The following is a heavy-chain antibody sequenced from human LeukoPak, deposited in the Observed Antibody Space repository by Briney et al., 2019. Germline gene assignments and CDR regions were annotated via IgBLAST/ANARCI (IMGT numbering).Heavy chain of an antibody. Sequence: GGSLRLSCAAAGFTFRSYAMAWVRQAPGKGLEWISSISDSGDISYYADSVKGRFTISRDNSKNTLYLQMNSLRAEDTAVYYCARGLRFSDPGGYWGQGTLVTVSS. CDR1: GFTFRSYA. D-gene: IGHD3-16*01. V-gene: IGHV3-23*01. CDR2: ISDSGDIS. CDR3: ARGLRFSDPGGY. J-gene: IGHJ4*02.